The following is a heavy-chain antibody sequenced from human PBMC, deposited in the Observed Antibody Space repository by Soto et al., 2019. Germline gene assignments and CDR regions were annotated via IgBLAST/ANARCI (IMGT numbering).Heavy chain of an antibody. Sequence: QITLKESGPTLVKPTQTLTLTCTFSGFSLSTSGVGVGWIRQPPGKALEWLALIYWDDDKRYSPSLKSRLTTTKDTSKNQVVLTMTNMDPVDTATYYCAHHAYDFWSGYQFDYWGQGTLVTVSS. V-gene: IGHV2-5*02. CDR2: IYWDDDK. CDR1: GFSLSTSGVG. D-gene: IGHD3-3*01. CDR3: AHHAYDFWSGYQFDY. J-gene: IGHJ4*02.